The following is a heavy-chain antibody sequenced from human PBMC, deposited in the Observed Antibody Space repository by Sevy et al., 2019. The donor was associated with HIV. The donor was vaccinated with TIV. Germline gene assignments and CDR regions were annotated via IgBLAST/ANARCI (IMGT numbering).Heavy chain of an antibody. CDR2: ISSSGSTI. Sequence: GGSLRLSCAASGFTFSDYYMSWIRQAPGKGLEWVSYISSSGSTIYYADSVKGRFTISRDNAKNSLYLQMNSLRAEDTAVYYCARDQEDIIRGWFDPWGQGTLVTVSS. V-gene: IGHV3-11*01. D-gene: IGHD3-10*01. J-gene: IGHJ5*02. CDR3: ARDQEDIIRGWFDP. CDR1: GFTFSDYY.